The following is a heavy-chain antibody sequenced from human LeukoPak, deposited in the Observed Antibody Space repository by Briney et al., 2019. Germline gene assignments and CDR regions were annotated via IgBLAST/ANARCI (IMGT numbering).Heavy chain of an antibody. D-gene: IGHD2-2*02. CDR1: GGSFSGYY. Sequence: SETLSLTCAVYGGSFSGYYWSWIRQPPGKGLEWIGEINHSGSTNYNPSLKSRVTISVDTSKNQFSLKLSSVTAEDTAVYYCAKDLWVVVPAAIFDYWGQGTLVTVSS. CDR3: AKDLWVVVPAAIFDY. J-gene: IGHJ4*02. CDR2: INHSGST. V-gene: IGHV4-34*01.